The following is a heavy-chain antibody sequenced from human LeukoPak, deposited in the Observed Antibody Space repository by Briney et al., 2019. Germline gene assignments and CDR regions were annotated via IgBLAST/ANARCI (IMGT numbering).Heavy chain of an antibody. CDR3: AKGIYSSGWSYFDY. CDR1: GFTYSSYD. Sequence: GGSLRLSCAASGFTYSSYDMNWVRQAPGKGLEWVSTITGSGRTYYADSVTGRFTISRDNSKNTLYLQMNSLRAEDTAVYYCAKGIYSSGWSYFDYWGHGTLVTVSS. V-gene: IGHV3-23*01. J-gene: IGHJ4*01. D-gene: IGHD6-19*01. CDR2: ITGSGRT.